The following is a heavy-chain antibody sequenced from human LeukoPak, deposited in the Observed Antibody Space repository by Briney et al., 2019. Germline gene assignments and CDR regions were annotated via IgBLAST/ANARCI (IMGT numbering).Heavy chain of an antibody. CDR3: ARDHVGGKYYYMDV. Sequence: GGSLRLSCAASGFTFSSYWMSWVRQAPGKGLEWVANIEQDGSEKYYVDSVKGRFTISRDNAKNSLYLQMNSLRVEDTAVYYCARDHVGGKYYYMDVWGKGTTVTVSS. D-gene: IGHD3-16*01. CDR1: GFTFSSYW. CDR2: IEQDGSEK. J-gene: IGHJ6*03. V-gene: IGHV3-7*01.